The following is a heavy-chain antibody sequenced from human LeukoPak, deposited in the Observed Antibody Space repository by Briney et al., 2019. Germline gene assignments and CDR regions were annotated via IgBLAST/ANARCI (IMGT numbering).Heavy chain of an antibody. D-gene: IGHD6-19*01. CDR3: ARGNWDSSGWYYDY. V-gene: IGHV3-23*01. J-gene: IGHJ4*02. CDR2: ISGSGGST. Sequence: GGSLRLSCAASGFTFSSYAMSWVRQAPGKGLEWVSGISGSGGSTYYADSVKGRFTISRDNSKNTLYLQINSLRSEDTAVYYCARGNWDSSGWYYDYWGQGTLVTLSS. CDR1: GFTFSSYA.